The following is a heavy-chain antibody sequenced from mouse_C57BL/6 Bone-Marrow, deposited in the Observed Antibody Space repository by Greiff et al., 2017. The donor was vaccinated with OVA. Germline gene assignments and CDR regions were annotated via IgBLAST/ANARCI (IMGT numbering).Heavy chain of an antibody. CDR1: GFNIKDDY. CDR2: IDPENGDT. Sequence: EVQLQQSGAELVRPGASVKLSCTASGFNIKDDYMHWVKQRPEQGLEWIGWIDPENGDTEYAAKFQGKATITADTSSNTAYLQLSSLTSEDPAVSYCTTDYGSSYGDAMDYWGQGTSVTVSS. J-gene: IGHJ4*01. CDR3: TTDYGSSYGDAMDY. D-gene: IGHD1-1*01. V-gene: IGHV14-4*01.